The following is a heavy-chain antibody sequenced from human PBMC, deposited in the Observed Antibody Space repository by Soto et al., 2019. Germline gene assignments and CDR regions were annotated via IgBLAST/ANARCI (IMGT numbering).Heavy chain of an antibody. D-gene: IGHD5-12*01. J-gene: IGHJ6*02. CDR3: ARIPGGYDYRVLDYYYGMDV. V-gene: IGHV5-51*01. Sequence: GESLKISCKGSGYSFTSYWIGWVRQMPGKGLEWMGIIYPGDSDTRYSPSFQGQVTISADKSISTAYLQWSSLKASDTAMYYCARIPGGYDYRVLDYYYGMDVWGQGTTVTVSS. CDR2: IYPGDSDT. CDR1: GYSFTSYW.